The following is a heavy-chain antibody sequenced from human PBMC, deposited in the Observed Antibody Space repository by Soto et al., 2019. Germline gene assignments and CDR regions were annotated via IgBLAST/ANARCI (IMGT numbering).Heavy chain of an antibody. Sequence: PXVSLRLNCATSGFSFSDSYMSWIRQAPGKGLEWISYISPRSTFRDYAESVKGRFTISRDSVKNSLYLQMNNLTAGDTGVYYCARGGGGGLFDPWGQGSLVTVSS. D-gene: IGHD2-21*01. V-gene: IGHV3-11*06. CDR3: ARGGGGGLFDP. J-gene: IGHJ5*02. CDR1: GFSFSDSY. CDR2: ISPRSTFR.